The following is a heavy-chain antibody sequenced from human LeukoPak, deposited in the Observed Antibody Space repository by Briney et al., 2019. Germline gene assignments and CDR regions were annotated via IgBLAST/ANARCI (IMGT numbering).Heavy chain of an antibody. J-gene: IGHJ4*02. D-gene: IGHD3-22*01. Sequence: GGSLRLSCAASGFTFGSYSMNWVRQAPGKGLEWVSYISSSSSTIYYADSVKGRFTISRDNAKNSLYLQMNSLRDEDTAVYYCARIPTTDYDSRGSWGQGTLVTVSS. CDR3: ARIPTTDYDSRGS. CDR2: ISSSSSTI. CDR1: GFTFGSYS. V-gene: IGHV3-48*02.